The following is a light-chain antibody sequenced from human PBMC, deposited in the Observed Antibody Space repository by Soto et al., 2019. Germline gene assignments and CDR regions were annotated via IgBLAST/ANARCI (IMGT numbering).Light chain of an antibody. Sequence: IQLTQSPSSLSASVGDRVTITCRASQGISSFLAWYQQKPGKAPKLLIYAASTLQSGVPSRFSGSGSGTDFSLTISSLQPKDFATYYCQQLNSYPIIFGQGTRLVIK. CDR1: QGISSF. V-gene: IGKV1-9*01. CDR3: QQLNSYPII. J-gene: IGKJ5*01. CDR2: AAS.